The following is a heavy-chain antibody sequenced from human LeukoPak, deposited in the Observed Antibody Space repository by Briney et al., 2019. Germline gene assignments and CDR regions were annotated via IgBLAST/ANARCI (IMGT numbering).Heavy chain of an antibody. J-gene: IGHJ4*02. V-gene: IGHV1-2*02. Sequence: ASVKVSCKASGYTFAGYYMHWVRQAPGQGLEWMGWINPNSGATNYAQKFQGRVTMTRDTSISTAYMELSRLRSDDTAVYYCATYASGSYLSFDYWGQGALVTVSS. CDR3: ATYASGSYLSFDY. CDR1: GYTFAGYY. D-gene: IGHD3-10*01. CDR2: INPNSGAT.